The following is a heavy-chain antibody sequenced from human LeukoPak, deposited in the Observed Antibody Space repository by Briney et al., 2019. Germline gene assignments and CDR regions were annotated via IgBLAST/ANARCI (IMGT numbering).Heavy chain of an antibody. V-gene: IGHV4-59*01. D-gene: IGHD6-13*01. CDR3: AREGSAAAGTFDY. Sequence: SETLSLTCTVSGGSISSYYWSWIRQPPGKGLEWIGYIYYSGSTNYNPSLKSRVTISVDTSKNQFSLKLSSVTAADTAVYYCAREGSAAAGTFDYWGQGTLVTVSS. CDR2: IYYSGST. J-gene: IGHJ4*02. CDR1: GGSISSYY.